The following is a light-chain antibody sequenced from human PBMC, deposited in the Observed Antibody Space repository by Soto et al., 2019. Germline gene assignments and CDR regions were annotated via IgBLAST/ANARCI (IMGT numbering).Light chain of an antibody. Sequence: QSVLTQPPSASGTPGQRVTISCSGSSSNIGSNTVNWYHQLPGTAPKLLIYNNNHRPSGVPDRFSGSKSGTSASLAISGLQSEDEADYYCAAWDDSLHGVVFGGGTKLTVL. CDR1: SSNIGSNT. V-gene: IGLV1-44*01. J-gene: IGLJ2*01. CDR3: AAWDDSLHGVV. CDR2: NNN.